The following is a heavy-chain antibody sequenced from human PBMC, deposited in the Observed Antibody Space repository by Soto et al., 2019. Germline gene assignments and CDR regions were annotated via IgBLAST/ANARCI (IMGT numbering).Heavy chain of an antibody. CDR2: TSYDGSDK. D-gene: IGHD3-16*01. CDR3: ARWGTTGGLDV. CDR1: GFTFRSYV. J-gene: IGHJ1*01. Sequence: QVQLVESGGGVVQPGTSLRVSCVGSGFTFRSYVMHWVRQAPGKGLEWVALTSYDGSDKYYDDSVRGRFTISRYNSRNTVDLQMDSLRREDTAFYYCARWGTTGGLDVWGQGTLVSVSS. V-gene: IGHV3-30*19.